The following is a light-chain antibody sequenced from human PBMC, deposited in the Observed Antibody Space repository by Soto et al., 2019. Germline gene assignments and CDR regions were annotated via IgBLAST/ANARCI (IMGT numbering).Light chain of an antibody. J-gene: IGKJ1*01. CDR2: AAS. V-gene: IGKV1-5*01. CDR1: QNIDIS. CDR3: QHYNSYSEA. Sequence: DIQMTHSPSTLSASVGDRVTITCRASQNIDISLAWFQQRPGQAPKVLIYAASGLASGVPSTFSGSGSGTEFTLTISSLQPDDFATYYCQHYNSYSEAFGQGTKVDI.